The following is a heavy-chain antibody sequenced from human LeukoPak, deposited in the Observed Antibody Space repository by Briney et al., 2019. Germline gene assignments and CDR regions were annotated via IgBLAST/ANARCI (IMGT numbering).Heavy chain of an antibody. D-gene: IGHD3-10*01. CDR2: IYYSGST. Sequence: SETLSLTCTVSGGSISSSSYYWGWIRQPPGKGLEWIGSIYYSGSTYYTPSLKSRVTISVDTSKNQFSLKLSSVTAADTAVYYCARVTRGAPAYYYYYMDVWGKGTTVTISS. J-gene: IGHJ6*03. CDR1: GGSISSSSYY. V-gene: IGHV4-39*01. CDR3: ARVTRGAPAYYYYYMDV.